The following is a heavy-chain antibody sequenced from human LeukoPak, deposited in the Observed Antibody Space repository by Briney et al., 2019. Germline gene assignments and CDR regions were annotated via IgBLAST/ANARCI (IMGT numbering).Heavy chain of an antibody. D-gene: IGHD1-26*01. Sequence: GGSLRLSCAASGFTFSSYSMNWVRQAPGKGLEWVSSISSSSSYIYYADSVKGRFTIPRDNAKNSLYLQMNSLRAEDTAVYYCARVSYSGYYYYGMDVWGQGTTVTVSS. CDR3: ARVSYSGYYYYGMDV. CDR1: GFTFSSYS. CDR2: ISSSSSYI. J-gene: IGHJ6*02. V-gene: IGHV3-21*01.